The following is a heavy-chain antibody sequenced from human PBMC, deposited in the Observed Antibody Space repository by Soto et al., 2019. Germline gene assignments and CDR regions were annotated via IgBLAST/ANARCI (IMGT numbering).Heavy chain of an antibody. CDR1: GFTFSDYA. CDR2: VSHDGRNT. J-gene: IGHJ4*02. CDR3: SKGGRQWLVTCDFNC. Sequence: VQLVESGGGVVQPGRSLRLSCAASGFTFSDYAMHWVRQAPGKGLEWVAVVSHDGRNTHYADSVKGRFTISRDSSMDTVSLEMTSWRAEVAAVYYCSKGGRQWLVTCDFNCWGQGALVTVSS. V-gene: IGHV3-30*18. D-gene: IGHD6-19*01.